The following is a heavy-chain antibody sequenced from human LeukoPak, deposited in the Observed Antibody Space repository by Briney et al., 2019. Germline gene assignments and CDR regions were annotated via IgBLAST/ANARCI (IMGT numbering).Heavy chain of an antibody. Sequence: GGSLRLSCAASGFTFSSYSMNWVRQAPGKGLEWVSSISSSSSYIYYADSVKGRFTISGDNAKNSLYLQMNSLRAEDTAEYYCAGDRERYCSSTRCYGDAFDIWGQGTMVTVSS. CDR1: GFTFSSYS. V-gene: IGHV3-21*01. CDR2: ISSSSSYI. J-gene: IGHJ3*02. D-gene: IGHD2-2*01. CDR3: AGDRERYCSSTRCYGDAFDI.